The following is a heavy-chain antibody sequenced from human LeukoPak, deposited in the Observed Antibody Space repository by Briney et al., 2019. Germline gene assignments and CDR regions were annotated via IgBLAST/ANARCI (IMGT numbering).Heavy chain of an antibody. J-gene: IGHJ4*02. D-gene: IGHD5-18*01. CDR2: ISWNSGSI. V-gene: IGHV3-9*01. CDR1: GFTFDDYA. CDR3: AKDERGYSYGGEFDY. Sequence: GGSLRLSCAASGFTFDDYAMHWVRQAPGKGLEWVSGISWNSGSIGYADSVKGRFTISRDNAKNSLYLQMNSPRAEDTALYYCAKDERGYSYGGEFDYWGQGTLVTVSS.